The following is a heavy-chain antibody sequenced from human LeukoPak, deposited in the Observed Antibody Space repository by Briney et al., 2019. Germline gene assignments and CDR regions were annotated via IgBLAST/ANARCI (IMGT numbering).Heavy chain of an antibody. V-gene: IGHV5-51*01. CDR2: IYTGDSDT. CDR1: GYSFTSYW. CDR3: ARQKYSWNYVYDY. Sequence: GEALMISCKGSGYSFTSYWIGWVRQMPGKGLEGMGIIYTGDSDTRYSPSFQSHVTTSSDKSNSTAYLQWSSLKASDSGMYYCARQKYSWNYVYDYWGEGTLVTVSS. J-gene: IGHJ4*02. D-gene: IGHD1-7*01.